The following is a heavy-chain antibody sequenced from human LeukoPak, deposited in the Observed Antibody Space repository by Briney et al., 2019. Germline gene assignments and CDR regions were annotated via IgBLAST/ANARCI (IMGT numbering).Heavy chain of an antibody. CDR3: AKGLGGTWIRHYFDY. V-gene: IGHV3-23*01. CDR1: GFTFNNYA. D-gene: IGHD1-1*01. J-gene: IGHJ4*02. CDR2: ISGSGGST. Sequence: GGSLRLSCAASGFTFNNYAMSWVRQAPGKGLEWVSVISGSGGSTYYADSVKGRFTISRDNSKNTLYAQMNSLRAEDTAVYYCAKGLGGTWIRHYFDYWGQGTLVTVSS.